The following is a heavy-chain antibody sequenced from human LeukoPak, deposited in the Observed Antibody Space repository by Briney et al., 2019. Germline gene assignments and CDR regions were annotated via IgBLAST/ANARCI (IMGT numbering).Heavy chain of an antibody. V-gene: IGHV3-49*04. Sequence: SLRLSCTASGFTFGDYAMSWVPQAPGKGLEWVGFIRSKAYGGTTEYAASVEGRFTISRDDSKSIAYLQMNSLKTEDTAVYYCTRARWSPDAFDIWGQGTMVTVSS. CDR3: TRARWSPDAFDI. CDR1: GFTFGDYA. CDR2: IRSKAYGGTT. J-gene: IGHJ3*02. D-gene: IGHD4-23*01.